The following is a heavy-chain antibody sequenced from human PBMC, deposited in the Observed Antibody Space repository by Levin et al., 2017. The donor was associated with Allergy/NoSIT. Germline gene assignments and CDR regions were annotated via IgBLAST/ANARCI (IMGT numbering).Heavy chain of an antibody. Sequence: PGGSLRLSCAASGFTFSSYAMSWVRQAPGKGLEWVSAISGSGGSTYYADSVKGRFTISRDNSKNTLYLQMNSLRAEDTAVYYCAKDSIAAAGSRGVSYKPVWFDPWGQGTLVTVSS. D-gene: IGHD6-13*01. V-gene: IGHV3-23*01. CDR1: GFTFSSYA. CDR2: ISGSGGST. CDR3: AKDSIAAAGSRGVSYKPVWFDP. J-gene: IGHJ5*02.